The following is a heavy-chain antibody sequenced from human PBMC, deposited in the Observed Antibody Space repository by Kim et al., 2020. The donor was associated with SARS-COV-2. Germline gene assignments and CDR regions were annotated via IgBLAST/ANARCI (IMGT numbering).Heavy chain of an antibody. CDR3: ARDVGVFGVVTPR. CDR2: IYYSGST. D-gene: IGHD3-3*01. J-gene: IGHJ4*02. V-gene: IGHV4-39*07. Sequence: SETLSLTCTVSGGSISSSSYYWGWIRQPPGKGLEWIGSIYYSGSTYYNPSLKSRVTISVDTSKNQFSLKLSSVTAADTAVYYCARDVGVFGVVTPRWGQGTLVTVSS. CDR1: GGSISSSSYY.